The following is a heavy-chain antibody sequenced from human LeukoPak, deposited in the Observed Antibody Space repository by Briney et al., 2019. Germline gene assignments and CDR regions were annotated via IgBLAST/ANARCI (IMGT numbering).Heavy chain of an antibody. CDR1: NYTFTSYG. Sequence: ASVKVSCKASNYTFTSYGLSWVRQAPGQGLEWMGWISAYNGSTNYAQKLQGRVTMTTDTSTSTAYMELRSLRSDDTAVYYCARVIRGYFDYWGQGTLVTVSS. J-gene: IGHJ4*02. D-gene: IGHD2/OR15-2a*01. CDR3: ARVIRGYFDY. V-gene: IGHV1-18*01. CDR2: ISAYNGST.